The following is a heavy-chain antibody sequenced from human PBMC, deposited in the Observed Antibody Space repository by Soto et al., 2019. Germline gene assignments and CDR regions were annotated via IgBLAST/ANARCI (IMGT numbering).Heavy chain of an antibody. V-gene: IGHV4-30-4*01. CDR1: GGSISSGDYK. CDR2: IYCSGYN. D-gene: IGHD4-4*01. Sequence: QVQLQESGPGLVKPSQTLFLTCTVSGGSISSGDYKWSWIRQPPGKGLEWIGYIYCSGYNYNNPSLKSRVTMSVDTSKNLFSLKLSSVTAADTAVYYCARSDNYVPFEYWGQGTLVTVSS. J-gene: IGHJ4*02. CDR3: ARSDNYVPFEY.